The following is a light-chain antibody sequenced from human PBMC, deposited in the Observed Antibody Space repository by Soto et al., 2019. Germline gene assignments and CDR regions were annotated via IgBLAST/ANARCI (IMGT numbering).Light chain of an antibody. Sequence: DIQMTQSPSSLSASVGDRVTITCQASQDIANFLNWYQQKPGKAPKLLIYDASNLETGVPSRFSGSGSGTDFTFTISSMTPEDIATYYCQQYDNLPPFTFGPGTKVDIK. J-gene: IGKJ3*01. CDR3: QQYDNLPPFT. CDR2: DAS. CDR1: QDIANF. V-gene: IGKV1-33*01.